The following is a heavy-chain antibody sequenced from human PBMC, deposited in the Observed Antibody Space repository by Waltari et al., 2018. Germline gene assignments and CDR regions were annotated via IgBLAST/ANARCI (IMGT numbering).Heavy chain of an antibody. V-gene: IGHV3-23*03. CDR2: LDNEGTT. CDR1: GVTFSSYA. D-gene: IGHD6-13*01. J-gene: IGHJ4*02. CDR3: AESRAAAGLDS. Sequence: EVQLLESGGGLVQPGGSLRLSCSGVTFSSYAMSWVRQAPGMGLEWFSVLDNEGTTHYVDSVEGRFTISRDQSDNTLHLQMSSLRAEDTAVYYCAESRAAAGLDSWGQGTLVTVSS.